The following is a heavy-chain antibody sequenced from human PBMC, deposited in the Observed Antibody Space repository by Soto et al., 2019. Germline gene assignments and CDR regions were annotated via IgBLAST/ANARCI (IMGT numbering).Heavy chain of an antibody. J-gene: IGHJ6*02. D-gene: IGHD1-1*01. V-gene: IGHV4-30-4*02. CDR1: GDSISSADYY. CDR2: IFYSGTT. Sequence: PSETLSLTCTVSGDSISSADYYWSWIRQTPGKGLEWIGHIFYSGTTYYNPSLKSRLTISVDTSKNHFSLRLTSVNAADTAVYYCARDLWVEPELYYYGMDVWGQGTTVT. CDR3: ARDLWVEPELYYYGMDV.